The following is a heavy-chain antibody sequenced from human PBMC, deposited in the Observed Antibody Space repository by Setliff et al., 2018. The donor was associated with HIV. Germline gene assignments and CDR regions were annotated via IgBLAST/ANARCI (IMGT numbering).Heavy chain of an antibody. V-gene: IGHV4-61*09. J-gene: IGHJ4*02. CDR3: ARHPYSSGSGYFDY. CDR2: IYTSGST. D-gene: IGHD6-19*01. CDR1: GGSISSGSYY. Sequence: PSETLSLTCTVSGGSISSGSYYWSWIRQPAGKGLEWIGHIYTSGSTNYNPSLKSRVTISVDTSKNQFSLKLSSVTAADTAVYYCARHPYSSGSGYFDYWGQGTLVTVSS.